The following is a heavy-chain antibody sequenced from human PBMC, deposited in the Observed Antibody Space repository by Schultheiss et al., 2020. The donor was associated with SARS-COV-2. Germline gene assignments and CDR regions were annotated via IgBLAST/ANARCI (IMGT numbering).Heavy chain of an antibody. Sequence: AGSLRLSCAASGLTVSNNYMTWVRQAPGKGLEWVSVIYSGGNTHYADSVRGRFIISRDNSKNTLYLQMTSLRVEDTAMYYCVRDGPAASYGMDVWGQGTTVTVSS. CDR1: GLTVSNNY. CDR2: IYSGGNT. J-gene: IGHJ6*02. V-gene: IGHV3-66*01. D-gene: IGHD2-2*01. CDR3: VRDGPAASYGMDV.